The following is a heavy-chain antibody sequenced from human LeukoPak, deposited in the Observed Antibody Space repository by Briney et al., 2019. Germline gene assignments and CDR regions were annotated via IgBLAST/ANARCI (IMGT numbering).Heavy chain of an antibody. Sequence: SQTLSLTCTVSGGSISSGSYYWSWIRQPAGKGLEWVGRIYTSGSTNYNPSLKSRVTISVDTSKHQFSLKLSSVTAADTAVYYCASVGPTVTTGAFDIWGQGTMVTVSS. J-gene: IGHJ3*02. CDR2: IYTSGST. V-gene: IGHV4-61*02. CDR3: ASVGPTVTTGAFDI. D-gene: IGHD4-17*01. CDR1: GGSISSGSYY.